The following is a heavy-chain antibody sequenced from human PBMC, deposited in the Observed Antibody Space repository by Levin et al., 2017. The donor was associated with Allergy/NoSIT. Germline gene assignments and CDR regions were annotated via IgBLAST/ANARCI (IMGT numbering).Heavy chain of an antibody. CDR3: ARAKNPDYFDY. J-gene: IGHJ4*02. CDR2: ISYDGSNK. CDR1: GFTFSSYA. Sequence: GESLKISCAASGFTFSSYAMHWVRQAPGKGLEWVAVISYDGSNKYYADSVKGRFTISRDNSKNTLYLQMNSLRAEDTAVYYCARAKNPDYFDYWGQGTLVTVSS. V-gene: IGHV3-30*04.